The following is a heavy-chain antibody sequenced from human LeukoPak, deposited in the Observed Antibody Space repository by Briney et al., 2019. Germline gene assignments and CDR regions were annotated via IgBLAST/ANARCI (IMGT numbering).Heavy chain of an antibody. Sequence: GGXXRLSCAASGFTFSSYWMSWVRQAPGKGLEWVANIKQDGSEKYYVDSVKGRFTISRDNAKNSLYLQMNSLRAEDTAVYYCARMSGYCSRTSRYTPPFDYWGQGTLVTVSS. D-gene: IGHD2-2*02. V-gene: IGHV3-7*01. CDR1: GFTFSSYW. CDR2: IKQDGSEK. J-gene: IGHJ4*02. CDR3: ARMSGYCSRTSRYTPPFDY.